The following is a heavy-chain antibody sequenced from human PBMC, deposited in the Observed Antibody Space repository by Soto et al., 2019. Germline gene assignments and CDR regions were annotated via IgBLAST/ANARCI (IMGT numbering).Heavy chain of an antibody. D-gene: IGHD5-18*01. J-gene: IGHJ4*02. V-gene: IGHV4-31*03. CDR1: GGSISSGGYY. Sequence: QVQLQESGPGLVKPSQTLSLTCTVSGGSISSGGYYWSWIRQHPGKGLEWIGYIYYSGSTYYNPSLQRRVTISVDTSKNQFSLKLSSVTAADTAVYYCARSGYSYGPKPLLYWGQGTLVTVSS. CDR2: IYYSGST. CDR3: ARSGYSYGPKPLLY.